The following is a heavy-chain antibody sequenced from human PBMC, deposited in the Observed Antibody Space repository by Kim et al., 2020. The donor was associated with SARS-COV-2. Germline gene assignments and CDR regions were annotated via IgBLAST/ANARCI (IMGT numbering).Heavy chain of an antibody. CDR1: GGSISSSSYY. CDR3: AQSSGWNDYFDY. CDR2: IYYSGST. V-gene: IGHV4-39*01. J-gene: IGHJ4*02. D-gene: IGHD6-19*01. Sequence: SETLSLTCTVSGGSISSSSYYWGWIRQPPGKGLEWIGSIYYSGSTYYNPSLKSRVTISVDTSKNQFSLKLSSVTAADTAVYYCAQSSGWNDYFDYWGQGTLVTVSS.